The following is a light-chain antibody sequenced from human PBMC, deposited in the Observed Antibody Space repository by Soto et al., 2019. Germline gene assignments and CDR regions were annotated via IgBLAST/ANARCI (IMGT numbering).Light chain of an antibody. CDR3: QQYTNWPSWT. CDR1: QXVXXF. Sequence: EKVMTQSPATXXMSPGERATXXXXASQXVXXFLAWYQQKPGQAPRLLIYGASTRATGIPARFSGSGSGTEFTLTISSLQSEDFAVYYCQQYTNWPSWTFGQGTKVE. CDR2: GAS. J-gene: IGKJ1*01. V-gene: IGKV3-15*01.